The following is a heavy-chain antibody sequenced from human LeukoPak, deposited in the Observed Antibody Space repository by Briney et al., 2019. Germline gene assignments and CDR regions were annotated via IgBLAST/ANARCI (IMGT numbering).Heavy chain of an antibody. D-gene: IGHD5-18*01. J-gene: IGHJ4*02. V-gene: IGHV3-49*04. CDR1: GFTFGDYG. CDR2: IRSKASGGTT. Sequence: GGSLRLSCTASGFTFGDYGMSWVRQAPGKGLEWVGFIRSKASGGTTEYAASVKGRFTISRDDSKSIAYLQMNSLRAEDTAVYYCARGSGLYSYDEDADYWGQGTLVTVSS. CDR3: ARGSGLYSYDEDADY.